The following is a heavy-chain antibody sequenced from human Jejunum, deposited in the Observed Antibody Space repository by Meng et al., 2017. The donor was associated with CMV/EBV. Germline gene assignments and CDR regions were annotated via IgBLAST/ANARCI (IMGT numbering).Heavy chain of an antibody. V-gene: IGHV4-61*02. J-gene: IGHJ4*02. D-gene: IGHD3-16*01. CDR1: GGSISSGSYY. CDR2: ISSSRST. CDR3: MREAGGY. Sequence: QGHLPTSCPRLVTPSQTLSLPCIVSGGSISSGSYYWSWIRPPAGKGLELIGHISSSRSTNYNPSLKSRVTISLDTSKNKFSLKLSSVTAADTAVYYCMREAGGYWGQGTLVTVSS.